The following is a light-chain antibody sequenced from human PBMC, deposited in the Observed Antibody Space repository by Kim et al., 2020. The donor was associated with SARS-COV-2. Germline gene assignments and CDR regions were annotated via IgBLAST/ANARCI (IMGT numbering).Light chain of an antibody. CDR2: DAS. CDR3: QQYDSYSLT. J-gene: IGKJ4*01. Sequence: DIQMTQSPSTLSASVGDRVTISCRASQSISTWLAWHQQKSGKAPKLLIYDASSLQSGVPSRFSGSGSGTEFTLTISSLQPDDFATYYCQQYDSYSLTFGGGTKVEIK. CDR1: QSISTW. V-gene: IGKV1-5*01.